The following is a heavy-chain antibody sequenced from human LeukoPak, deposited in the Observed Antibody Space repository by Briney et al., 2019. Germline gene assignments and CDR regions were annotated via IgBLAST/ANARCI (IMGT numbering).Heavy chain of an antibody. Sequence: SETLSLTCTVSGGSISSSSYYWGWIRQPPGKGLEWIGSIYYSGSTYYNPSLRSRVTISVDTSKNQFSLKLTSVTAADTAVYYCARTGVVATSYFFDYWGHGTLVTVSS. CDR1: GGSISSSSYY. V-gene: IGHV4-39*07. J-gene: IGHJ4*01. CDR3: ARTGVVATSYFFDY. CDR2: IYYSGST. D-gene: IGHD5-12*01.